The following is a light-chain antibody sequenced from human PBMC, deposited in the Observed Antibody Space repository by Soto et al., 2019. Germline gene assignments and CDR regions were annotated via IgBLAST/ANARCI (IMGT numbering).Light chain of an antibody. V-gene: IGKV3-11*01. CDR1: QTVGVY. J-gene: IGKJ4*01. Sequence: EIVLTQSPATLSFSPVERATLSFRASQTVGVYLAWYQQNAGQAPRLLIYNASNRATGIPARFGGSGSGTDFTLTISSLEPEDFAVYYCQQRSNWPLTFGGGTKVDIK. CDR3: QQRSNWPLT. CDR2: NAS.